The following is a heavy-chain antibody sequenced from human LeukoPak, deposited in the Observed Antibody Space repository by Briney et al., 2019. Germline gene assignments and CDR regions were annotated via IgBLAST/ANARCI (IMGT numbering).Heavy chain of an antibody. CDR1: GVSISSSRYS. CDR3: ARLSGPLGFCSGGSCYSDWYFDL. D-gene: IGHD2-15*01. CDR2: ISYTGRT. V-gene: IGHV4-39*01. J-gene: IGHJ2*01. Sequence: PSETLSLTGSVSGVSISSSRYSWGWIRQPPGKGLEWIGSISYTGRTHYNPSLKSRVTISVDMSKNRFSLKLNSVTATDTAVYYCARLSGPLGFCSGGSCYSDWYFDLWGRGTLVTVSS.